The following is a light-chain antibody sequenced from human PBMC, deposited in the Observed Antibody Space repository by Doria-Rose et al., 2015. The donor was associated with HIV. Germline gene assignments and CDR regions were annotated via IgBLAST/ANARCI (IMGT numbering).Light chain of an antibody. V-gene: IGKV3-20*01. J-gene: IGKJ1*01. CDR1: QSFGSTY. Sequence: LTQSPGTLSLSPGERATLSCRASQSFGSTYLAWYQQKPGQAPSLLIYDGSTRATGIPDRFSASGPGTDFTLTINRLEPEDFALYYCHQYGTSWTFGQGTKVEI. CDR3: HQYGTSWT. CDR2: DGS.